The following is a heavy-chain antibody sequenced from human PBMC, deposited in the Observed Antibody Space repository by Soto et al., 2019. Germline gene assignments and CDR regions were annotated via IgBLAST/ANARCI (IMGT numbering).Heavy chain of an antibody. J-gene: IGHJ5*02. CDR2: ISYDGSNK. CDR1: GFTFSSYG. D-gene: IGHD3-10*01. CDR3: AKMYYYGLDP. Sequence: GGSLRLSCAASGFTFSSYGMHWVRQAPGKGLEWVAVISYDGSNKYYADSVKGRFTISRDNSKNTLYLQMNSLRAEDTAVYYCAKMYYYGLDPWGQGTLVTVSS. V-gene: IGHV3-30*18.